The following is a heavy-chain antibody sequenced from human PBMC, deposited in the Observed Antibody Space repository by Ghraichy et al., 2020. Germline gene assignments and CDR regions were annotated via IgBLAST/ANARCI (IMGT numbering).Heavy chain of an antibody. CDR1: GGSFSGYY. J-gene: IGHJ4*02. CDR3: ARGKWELLRWWAQNLYFDY. V-gene: IGHV4-34*01. Sequence: SETLSLTCAVYGGSFSGYYWSWIRQPPGKGLEWIGEINHSGSTNYNPSLKSRVTISVDTSKNQFSLKLSSVTAADTAVYYCARGKWELLRWWAQNLYFDYWGQGTLVTVSS. D-gene: IGHD1-26*01. CDR2: INHSGST.